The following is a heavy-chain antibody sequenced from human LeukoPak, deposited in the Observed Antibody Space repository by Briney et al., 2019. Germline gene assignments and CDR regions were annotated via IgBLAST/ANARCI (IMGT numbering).Heavy chain of an antibody. D-gene: IGHD6-13*01. V-gene: IGHV3-30*18. Sequence: GRSLRLSCAASGFTFSSYGMHWVRQAPGKGLEWVAVISYDGSNKYYADSVKGRFTISRDNSKNTLYLQMNNLRAEDTAVYYCAKVGQQLVLDYWGQGTLVTVSS. CDR2: ISYDGSNK. CDR1: GFTFSSYG. CDR3: AKVGQQLVLDY. J-gene: IGHJ4*02.